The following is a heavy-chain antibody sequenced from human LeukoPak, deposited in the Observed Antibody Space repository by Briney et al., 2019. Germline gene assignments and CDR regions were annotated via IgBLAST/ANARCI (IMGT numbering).Heavy chain of an antibody. V-gene: IGHV3-21*01. CDR2: ISSSSSYI. J-gene: IGHJ6*02. CDR1: GFTFSSYS. D-gene: IGHD2-2*02. Sequence: PGGSLRLSCAASGFTFSSYSMNWVRQAPGKGLEWVSSISSSSSYIYYADSVKGRFTISRDNAKNSLYLQMNSLRAEDTAVYYCARDSRWCSSTSCHIGYGMDVWGQGTTVTVSS. CDR3: ARDSRWCSSTSCHIGYGMDV.